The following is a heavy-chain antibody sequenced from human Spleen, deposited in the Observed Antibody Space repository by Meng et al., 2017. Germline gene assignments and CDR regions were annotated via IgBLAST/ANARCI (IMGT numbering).Heavy chain of an antibody. CDR1: GFTFSSYG. V-gene: IGHV3-33*01. Sequence: GGSLRLSCAASGFTFSSYGMHWVRQAPGKGLEWVALIWYDGSNKYYADSVKGRFTISRDNSKNTLYLQMNSLRAEDTAVYYCARDPRDYYFDYWGQGTLVTVSS. CDR3: ARDPRDYYFDY. CDR2: IWYDGSNK. D-gene: IGHD5-24*01. J-gene: IGHJ4*02.